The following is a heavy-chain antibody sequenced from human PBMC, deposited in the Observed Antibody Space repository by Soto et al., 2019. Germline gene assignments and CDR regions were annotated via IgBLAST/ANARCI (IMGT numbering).Heavy chain of an antibody. Sequence: ASVKVSCKASGGTFSSYAISWVRQAPGQGLEWMGIINPSGGSTSYAQKFQGRVTMTRDTSTSTVYMELSSLRSEDTAVYYCAKSSGYYHSYYYGMDVWGQGTTVTVSS. V-gene: IGHV1-46*01. J-gene: IGHJ6*02. CDR3: AKSSGYYHSYYYGMDV. CDR1: GGTFSSYA. CDR2: INPSGGST. D-gene: IGHD3-22*01.